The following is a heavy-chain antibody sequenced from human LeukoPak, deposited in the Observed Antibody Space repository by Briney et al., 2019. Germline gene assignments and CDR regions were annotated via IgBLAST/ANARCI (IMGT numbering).Heavy chain of an antibody. J-gene: IGHJ4*02. CDR1: GGSISSSSYY. V-gene: IGHV4-39*02. Sequence: PSETLSLTCTVSGGSISSSSYYWGWIRQPPGKGLEWIGSIYYSGSTYYNPSLKSRVTISVDTSKNQFSLKLSSVTAADTAVYYCARDVGSAPFDYWGQGTLVTVSS. CDR3: ARDVGSAPFDY. D-gene: IGHD6-25*01. CDR2: IYYSGST.